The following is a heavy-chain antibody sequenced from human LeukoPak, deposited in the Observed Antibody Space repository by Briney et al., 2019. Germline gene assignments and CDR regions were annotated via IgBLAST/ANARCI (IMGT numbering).Heavy chain of an antibody. D-gene: IGHD6-6*01. V-gene: IGHV1-46*01. J-gene: IGHJ4*02. CDR2: INPTGGST. CDR3: ARTAARRFDY. CDR1: GYTFPSYF. Sequence: ASVKVSCTASGYTFPSYFMHWVRQAPGQGLEWMGIINPTGGSTTYAQKFQGRVTMTRDTSTSTVYMELSSLRSDDTAVYYCARTAARRFDYWGQGTLVTVSS.